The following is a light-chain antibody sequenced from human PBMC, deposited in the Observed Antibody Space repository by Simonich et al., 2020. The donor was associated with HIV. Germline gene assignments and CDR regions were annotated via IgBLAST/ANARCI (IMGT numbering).Light chain of an antibody. CDR2: DVS. J-gene: IGLJ3*02. V-gene: IGLV2-14*03. CDR3: SSYTSSSTWV. Sequence: QSALTQPASVSGSPGQSITISCTGTSSDVRNYDYVSCYQKHPGKAPKLIIYDVSNRPPGVSNRFSGSKSCNTASLTISGLQADDEADYYCSSYTSSSTWVFGGGTKLTVL. CDR1: SSDVRNYDY.